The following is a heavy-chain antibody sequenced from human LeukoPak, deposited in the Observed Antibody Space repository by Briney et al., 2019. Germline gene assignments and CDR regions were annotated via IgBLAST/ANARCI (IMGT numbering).Heavy chain of an antibody. D-gene: IGHD3-10*01. CDR3: ARLQPYHYGSGSPSIVDI. Sequence: ASVKVSCKASGGTFSSYAISWVRQAPGQGLEWMGRIIPILGIANYAQKFQGRVTITADKSTSTAYMGLSSLRSEDTAVYYCARLQPYHYGSGSPSIVDIWGQGTMVTVSS. V-gene: IGHV1-69*04. J-gene: IGHJ3*02. CDR2: IIPILGIA. CDR1: GGTFSSYA.